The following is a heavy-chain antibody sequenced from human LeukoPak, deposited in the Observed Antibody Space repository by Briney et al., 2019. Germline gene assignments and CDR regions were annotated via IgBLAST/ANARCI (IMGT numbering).Heavy chain of an antibody. CDR2: ISSSGSTI. Sequence: GGSLRLSCAASGFTFSSYSMNWVRQAPGKGLEWVSSISSSGSTIYYADSVKGRFTISRDNAKNSLYLQMNSLRAEDTAVYYCARDQGYHYYYGMDVWGQGTTVTVSS. CDR1: GFTFSSYS. V-gene: IGHV3-48*04. CDR3: ARDQGYHYYYGMDV. J-gene: IGHJ6*02.